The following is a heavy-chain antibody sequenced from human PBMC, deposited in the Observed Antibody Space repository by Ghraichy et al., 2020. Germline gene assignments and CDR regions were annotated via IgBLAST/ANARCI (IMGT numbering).Heavy chain of an antibody. Sequence: GGSLRLSCEASGFSFRSYAMSWVRQAPGKGLEWVSAISGGGCTTYYADSVKGRFTISRDNSKNTVYLQMSSLRAEDTAVYYCAKGRYNSGWNYFDYWGQGTLVSVSS. D-gene: IGHD6-19*01. CDR2: ISGGGCTT. J-gene: IGHJ4*02. V-gene: IGHV3-23*01. CDR1: GFSFRSYA. CDR3: AKGRYNSGWNYFDY.